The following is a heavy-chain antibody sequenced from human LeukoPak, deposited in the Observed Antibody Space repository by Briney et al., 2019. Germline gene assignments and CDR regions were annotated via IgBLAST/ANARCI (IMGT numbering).Heavy chain of an antibody. Sequence: GSLRLSCEASGFTFSGAWMTWVRQAPGKGLEWVGRIKSKTDGGTTDDAAPVKGRFIISRDDSKNTLYLQMNSLKTEDTAVYFCTATLGYWGQGTLVTVSS. CDR2: IKSKTDGGTT. D-gene: IGHD2/OR15-2a*01. CDR3: TATLGY. J-gene: IGHJ4*02. CDR1: GFTFSGAW. V-gene: IGHV3-15*01.